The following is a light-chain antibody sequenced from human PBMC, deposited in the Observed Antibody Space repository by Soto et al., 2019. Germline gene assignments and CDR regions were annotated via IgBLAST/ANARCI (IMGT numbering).Light chain of an antibody. CDR1: SSDVGGYNY. V-gene: IGLV2-14*03. CDR3: SSYTSSSTRV. J-gene: IGLJ1*01. CDR2: EVS. Sequence: QSALTQPASVSGSPGQSITISCTGTSSDVGGYNYVSWYQQHPDKAPKLMIYEVSNRPSGVSDRFSGSKSVNTATLTISGLQAEDEADYYCSSYTSSSTRVFGTGTKATVL.